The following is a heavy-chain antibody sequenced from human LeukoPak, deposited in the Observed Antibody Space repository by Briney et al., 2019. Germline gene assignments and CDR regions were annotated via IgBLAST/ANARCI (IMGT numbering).Heavy chain of an antibody. Sequence: ASVKVSCKASGYTFTSYYMHWVRQAPGQGLEWIGIINPSGGSTSYAQKFQGRVTMTRDTSTSTVYMELSSLRSEDTAVYYCARDPTDYYDGSGYSWPYDYWGQGTLVTVSS. CDR1: GYTFTSYY. CDR3: ARDPTDYYDGSGYSWPYDY. J-gene: IGHJ4*02. D-gene: IGHD3-22*01. V-gene: IGHV1-46*01. CDR2: INPSGGST.